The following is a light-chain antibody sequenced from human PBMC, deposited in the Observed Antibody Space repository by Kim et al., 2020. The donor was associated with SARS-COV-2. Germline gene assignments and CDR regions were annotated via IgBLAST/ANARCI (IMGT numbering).Light chain of an antibody. Sequence: VSVALGQTARISCGGNNIGSKNVHWYQQKPGQAPVLVIYRNTNRPSGIPERFSGSNSGNTATLTISRAQAGDEADYYCQVWDSVVFGGGTKLTVL. CDR1: NIGSKN. CDR3: QVWDSVV. CDR2: RNT. V-gene: IGLV3-9*01. J-gene: IGLJ2*01.